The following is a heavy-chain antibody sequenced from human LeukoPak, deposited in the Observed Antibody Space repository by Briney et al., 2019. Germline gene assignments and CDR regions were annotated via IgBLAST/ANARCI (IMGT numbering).Heavy chain of an antibody. CDR1: GGSISSYY. J-gene: IGHJ4*02. CDR3: ARGRGGWFPYFDY. V-gene: IGHV4-59*01. D-gene: IGHD6-19*01. CDR2: IYYSGST. Sequence: PSETLSLTCTVSGGSISSYYWSWIRQPPGKGLEWIGYIYYSGSTNYNPSLKSRVTISVDTSKNQFSLKLSSVTAADTAVYYCARGRGGWFPYFDYWGQGTLVTVSS.